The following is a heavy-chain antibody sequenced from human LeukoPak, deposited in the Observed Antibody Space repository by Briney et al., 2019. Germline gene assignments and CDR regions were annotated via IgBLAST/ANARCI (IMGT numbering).Heavy chain of an antibody. CDR2: ISPYNGNT. CDR3: AREQRGDGDSSGASKWIDP. Sequence: ASVKVSCKASGYTFTSYGINWVRQAPGQGLEWMGWISPYNGNTKYAEKIQRRVTITTDTSTSTAYMELRSLSSDDTAVYYCAREQRGDGDSSGASKWIDPWGQGTLVTVSS. D-gene: IGHD4-17*01. CDR1: GYTFTSYG. J-gene: IGHJ5*02. V-gene: IGHV1-18*01.